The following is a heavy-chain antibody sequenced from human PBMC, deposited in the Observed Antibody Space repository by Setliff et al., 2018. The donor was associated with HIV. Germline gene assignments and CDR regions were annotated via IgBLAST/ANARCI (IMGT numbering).Heavy chain of an antibody. CDR1: GYIFTNYW. CDR2: IWPDDSDT. V-gene: IGHV5-51*01. D-gene: IGHD1-26*01. CDR3: ARHAFSGSYYLDLVDY. J-gene: IGHJ4*02. Sequence: GESLKISCKASGYIFTNYWVGWVRQMPGNGLEWMGLIWPDDSDTMYSPSFQGQVTMSADKSISTAYLQWSSLQAPDTAMYYCARHAFSGSYYLDLVDYWGQGTLVTVSS.